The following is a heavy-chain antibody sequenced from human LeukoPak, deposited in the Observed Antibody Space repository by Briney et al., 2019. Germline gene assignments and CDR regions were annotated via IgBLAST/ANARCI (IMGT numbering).Heavy chain of an antibody. Sequence: GGSLRLSCAASGFTFSNYSMNWVRQPPGKGLEWVSFISSSSSYIYYADSVKGRFTISRDNAKNSLYLQMNSLRAEDTAVYYCARDAYYYGSGSYLNWFDPWGQGTLVTVSS. V-gene: IGHV3-21*01. CDR2: ISSSSSYI. J-gene: IGHJ5*02. D-gene: IGHD3-10*01. CDR3: ARDAYYYGSGSYLNWFDP. CDR1: GFTFSNYS.